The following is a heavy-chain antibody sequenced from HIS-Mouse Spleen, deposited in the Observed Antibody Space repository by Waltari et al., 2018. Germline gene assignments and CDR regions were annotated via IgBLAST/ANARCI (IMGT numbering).Heavy chain of an antibody. CDR2: IYYSGST. V-gene: IGHV4-39*07. J-gene: IGHJ2*01. Sequence: QLQRQESGPGLVKPSEPLSPTCTVPGGSISSSSYYWGWIRQPPGKGREWIGSIYYSGSTYYNPSLKSRVTISVDTSKNQFSLKLSSVTAADTAVYYCAREIPYSSSWYDWYFDLWGRGTLVTVSS. D-gene: IGHD6-13*01. CDR1: GGSISSSSYY. CDR3: AREIPYSSSWYDWYFDL.